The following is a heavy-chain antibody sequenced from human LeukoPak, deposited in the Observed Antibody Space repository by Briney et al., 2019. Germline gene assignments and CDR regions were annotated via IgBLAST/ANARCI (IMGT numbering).Heavy chain of an antibody. CDR3: ARARSSYGYGDAFDI. V-gene: IGHV3-23*01. CDR2: ISGSGGST. J-gene: IGHJ3*02. Sequence: GGSLRLSCAVSGFTVSNNYMSWVRQAPGKGLEWVSAISGSGGSTYYADSVKGRFTISRDNSKNTLYLQMNSLRAEDTAVYYCARARSSYGYGDAFDIWGQGTMVTVSS. D-gene: IGHD5-18*01. CDR1: GFTVSNNY.